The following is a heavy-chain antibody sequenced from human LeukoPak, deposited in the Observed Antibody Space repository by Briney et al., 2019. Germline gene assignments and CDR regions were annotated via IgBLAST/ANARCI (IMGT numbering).Heavy chain of an antibody. CDR3: ARAYCSSTSCYPFS. D-gene: IGHD2-2*01. CDR1: GGSISSGGYY. V-gene: IGHV4-30-2*01. Sequence: SETLSLTCTLSGGSISSGGYYWSWIRQPPGKGLEWIGYIYHSGSTYYNPSLKSRVTISVDRSKNQFSLKLSSVTAADTAVYYCARAYCSSTSCYPFSWGQGTLVTVSS. J-gene: IGHJ4*02. CDR2: IYHSGST.